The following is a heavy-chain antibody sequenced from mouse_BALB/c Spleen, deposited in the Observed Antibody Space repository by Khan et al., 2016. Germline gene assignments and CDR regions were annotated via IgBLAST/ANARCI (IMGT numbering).Heavy chain of an antibody. J-gene: IGHJ2*01. CDR2: IWSGGST. Sequence: VQLQESGPGLVQPSQSLSITCTVSGFSLTSYGVHWVRQSPGKGLEWLGVIWSGGSTDYNAAFISRLSISKDNSKSQVFFKMNSLQANDTALSYCARNPYVSTCFIYWGQDTTLTVSS. CDR3: ARNPYVSTCFIY. D-gene: IGHD1-1*01. CDR1: GFSLTSYG. V-gene: IGHV2-2*02.